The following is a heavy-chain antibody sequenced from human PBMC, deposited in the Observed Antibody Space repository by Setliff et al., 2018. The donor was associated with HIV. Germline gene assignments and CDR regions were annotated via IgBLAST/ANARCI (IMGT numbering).Heavy chain of an antibody. V-gene: IGHV3-23*01. CDR1: GFTFSNYA. CDR3: VRDYVRPGTVGTTSPLDN. J-gene: IGHJ1*01. CDR2: LIENGVDK. D-gene: IGHD1-26*01. Sequence: GGSLRLSCAASGFTFSNYAMSWVRQAPGKGLEWVSGLIENGVDKYYAGSVKGRFTISRDNSKNTLTMVMNSLRAEDTAMYYCVRDYVRPGTVGTTSPLDNWGQGTLVTVSS.